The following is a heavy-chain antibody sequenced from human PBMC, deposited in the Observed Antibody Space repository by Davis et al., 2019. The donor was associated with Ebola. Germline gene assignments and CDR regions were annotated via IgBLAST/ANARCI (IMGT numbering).Heavy chain of an antibody. CDR2: IYYSGST. V-gene: IGHV4-59*01. Sequence: GSLRLSCTVSGGSISSYYWSWIRQPPGKGLEWIGYIYYSGSTNYNPSLKSRVTISVDTSKNQLSLKLSSVTAADTAVYYCARESRYSSGWYSTWFDPWGQGTLVTVSS. J-gene: IGHJ5*02. D-gene: IGHD6-19*01. CDR3: ARESRYSSGWYSTWFDP. CDR1: GGSISSYY.